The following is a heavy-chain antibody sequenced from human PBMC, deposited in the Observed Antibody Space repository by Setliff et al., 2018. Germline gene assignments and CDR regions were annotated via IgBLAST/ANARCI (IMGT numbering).Heavy chain of an antibody. J-gene: IGHJ6*03. CDR1: GDTISSYA. D-gene: IGHD1-26*01. CDR3: ARGGYSGNYYYYYMDV. Sequence: ASVKVSCKASGDTISSYAINWVRQATGQGLEWMGWMNPNSGNTGYAQKFQGRVTMTRNTSLSTAYMELSSLRSEDTAVYYCARGGYSGNYYYYYMDVWGKGTTVTVSS. CDR2: MNPNSGNT. V-gene: IGHV1-8*02.